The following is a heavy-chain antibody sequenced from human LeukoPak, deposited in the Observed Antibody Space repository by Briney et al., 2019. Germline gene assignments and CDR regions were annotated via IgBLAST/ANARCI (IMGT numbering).Heavy chain of an antibody. CDR3: ARVGGSYRSYYFDY. CDR2: ISSSSSYI. V-gene: IGHV3-21*01. Sequence: GGSLKLSCAASGFTFSSYSMNWVRQAPGKGLEWVSSISSSSSYIYYADSVKGRFTISRDNAKNSLYLQMNSLRAEDTAVYYCARVGGSYRSYYFDYWGQGTLVTVSS. CDR1: GFTFSSYS. J-gene: IGHJ4*02. D-gene: IGHD1-26*01.